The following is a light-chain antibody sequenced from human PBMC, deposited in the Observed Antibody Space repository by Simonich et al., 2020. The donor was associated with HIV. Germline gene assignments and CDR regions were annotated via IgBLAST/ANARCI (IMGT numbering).Light chain of an antibody. Sequence: DIQMTQSPSTLSASVGDRVTITCRASQSISIWLAWYQQKPGKAPKLLIYKASSLESGVPSRFSGSGSGTEFTLTISSLQAEDVAIYYCQQYYSAPLTFGQGTKVEIK. CDR1: QSISIW. CDR2: KAS. CDR3: QQYYSAPLT. V-gene: IGKV1-5*03. J-gene: IGKJ1*01.